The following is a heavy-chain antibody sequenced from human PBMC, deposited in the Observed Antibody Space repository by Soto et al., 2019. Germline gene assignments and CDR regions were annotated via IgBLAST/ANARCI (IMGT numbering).Heavy chain of an antibody. J-gene: IGHJ2*01. CDR2: INAGNGNT. Sequence: EXSVKVACKAPGYPFTSYAMHWVRQAPGQRLEWMGWINAGNGNTKYSQKFQGRVTITRDTSASTAYMKLSSLRSEDTAVYYCARDGSSGWYQEWYLDLWGRGTLVT. D-gene: IGHD6-19*01. CDR3: ARDGSSGWYQEWYLDL. V-gene: IGHV1-3*01. CDR1: GYPFTSYA.